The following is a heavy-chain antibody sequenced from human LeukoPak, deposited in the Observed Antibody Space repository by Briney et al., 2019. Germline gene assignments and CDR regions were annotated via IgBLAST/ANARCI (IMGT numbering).Heavy chain of an antibody. Sequence: GGSLRLSCAASGFTFSSYGMHWVRQAPGKGLEWVAFIRYDGSNTHYGDSVKGRFTISRDNSKSTLYLQMNSLRVEDTAVYYCAKGGSGWSNWFDPWGQGTLVTVSS. D-gene: IGHD6-19*01. V-gene: IGHV3-30*02. CDR2: IRYDGSNT. J-gene: IGHJ5*02. CDR3: AKGGSGWSNWFDP. CDR1: GFTFSSYG.